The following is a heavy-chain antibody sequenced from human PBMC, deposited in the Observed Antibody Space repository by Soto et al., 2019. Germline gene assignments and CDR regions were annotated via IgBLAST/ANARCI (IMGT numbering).Heavy chain of an antibody. D-gene: IGHD5-12*01. CDR2: IYYSGST. CDR1: GGSISSYY. J-gene: IGHJ4*02. Sequence: PSETLSLTCTVSGGSISSYYWSWIRQPPGKGLEWIGYIYYSGSTNHNPSLKSRVTISVDTSKNQFSLKLSSVTAADTAVYYCARERKERGYSGYDWSPKTTEFDYLRQGTLVTVSS. V-gene: IGHV4-59*01. CDR3: ARERKERGYSGYDWSPKTTEFDY.